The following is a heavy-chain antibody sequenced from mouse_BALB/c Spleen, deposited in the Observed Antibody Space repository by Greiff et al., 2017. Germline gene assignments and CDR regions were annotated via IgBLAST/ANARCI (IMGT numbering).Heavy chain of an antibody. J-gene: IGHJ4*01. CDR3: ARGDGYYYYAMDY. Sequence: QVHVKQSGAELVRPGTSVKVSCKASGYAFTNYLIEWVKQRPGQGLEWIGVINPGSGGTNYNEKFKGKATLTADKSSSTAYMQLSSLTSDDSAVYIGARGDGYYYYAMDYWGQGTSVTVSS. V-gene: IGHV1-54*01. CDR1: GYAFTNYL. D-gene: IGHD2-3*01. CDR2: INPGSGGT.